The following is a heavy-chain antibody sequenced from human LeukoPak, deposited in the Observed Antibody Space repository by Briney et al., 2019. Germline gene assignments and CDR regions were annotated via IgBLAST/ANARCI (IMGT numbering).Heavy chain of an antibody. V-gene: IGHV4-34*01. CDR2: INHSGST. Sequence: SETLSLTCAVYGGSFSGYYWSWIRQPPGKGLEWIGAINHSGSTNYNPSPKRRVTISVDMSKNHLSLRLRSVTAADTAMYYCARGTLYRGWSYYLDFWGQGSQVTVSS. CDR1: GGSFSGYY. D-gene: IGHD6-19*01. J-gene: IGHJ4*02. CDR3: ARGTLYRGWSYYLDF.